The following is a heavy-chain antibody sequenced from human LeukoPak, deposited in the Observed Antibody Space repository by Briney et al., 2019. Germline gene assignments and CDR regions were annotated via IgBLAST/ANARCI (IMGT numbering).Heavy chain of an antibody. D-gene: IGHD3-3*01. J-gene: IGHJ6*03. V-gene: IGHV3-30*18. Sequence: QPGRSLRLSCAASGFTFSSYGMHWVRQAPGKGLEWVAVISYDGSNKYYADSVKGRFTISRDNSKNTLYLQMNSLRAEDTAVYYCAKEGGQRAYYDFWMGYYYYMDVWGKETTVTVSS. CDR3: AKEGGQRAYYDFWMGYYYYMDV. CDR2: ISYDGSNK. CDR1: GFTFSSYG.